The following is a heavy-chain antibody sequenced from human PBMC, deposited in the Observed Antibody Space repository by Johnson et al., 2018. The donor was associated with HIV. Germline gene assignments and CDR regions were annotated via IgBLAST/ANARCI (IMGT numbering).Heavy chain of an antibody. Sequence: VQLVESGGGVVRPGGSLRLSCAASGFTFNDYGMSWVRQVPGKGLEWVSGINWNGGNTAYAYSVKGRFTVSRDNAKNSLYLQMSSLRVEDTALYYCARGTSYYVSSGYQGWNAFDIWGQGTMVTVSS. CDR1: GFTFNDYG. V-gene: IGHV3-20*04. CDR2: INWNGGNT. D-gene: IGHD3-22*01. CDR3: ARGTSYYVSSGYQGWNAFDI. J-gene: IGHJ3*02.